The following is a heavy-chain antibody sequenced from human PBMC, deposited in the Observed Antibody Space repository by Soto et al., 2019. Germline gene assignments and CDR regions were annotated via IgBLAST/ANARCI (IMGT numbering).Heavy chain of an antibody. CDR1: GGSFSSYA. CDR3: ARRGSGWHFQY. V-gene: IGHV1-69*12. D-gene: IGHD6-19*01. Sequence: QVQLVQSGAEMKEPGSSMKVSCKASGGSFSSYAISWVRQAPGQGLEWMGGLIPPFGAANYAQRFQGRVTIIADESTSTAYMELRSLRSDDTAVYYCARRGSGWHFQYWGQGTLVTVSS. CDR2: LIPPFGAA. J-gene: IGHJ1*01.